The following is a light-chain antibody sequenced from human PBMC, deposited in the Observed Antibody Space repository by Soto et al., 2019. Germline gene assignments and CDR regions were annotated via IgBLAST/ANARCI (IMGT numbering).Light chain of an antibody. V-gene: IGLV2-11*01. CDR1: SSDVGGYNY. CDR3: CSYAGSYTFLV. CDR2: DVS. Sequence: QSALTQPRSMSGSPGQSVTISCTGTSSDVGGYNYVSWYQQHPGKAPKLMIYDVSKRPSGVPDRFSGSKSGNTASLTISGLQAEDEADYYCCSYAGSYTFLVFGGGTKLTVL. J-gene: IGLJ3*02.